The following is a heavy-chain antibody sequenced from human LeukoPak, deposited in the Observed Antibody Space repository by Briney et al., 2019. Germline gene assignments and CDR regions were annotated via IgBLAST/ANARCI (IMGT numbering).Heavy chain of an antibody. CDR3: AREDVDTAMADGNDAFDI. D-gene: IGHD5-18*01. Sequence: PTETLSLTCTVSGGSISGHYWSWIRQPPGKGLEWIGFIYSSGTTYYNPSLKSRLTISIDTSKNQFSLKLSSVTAADTAVYYCAREDVDTAMADGNDAFDIWGQGTMVIVSS. J-gene: IGHJ3*02. CDR1: GGSISGHY. CDR2: IYSSGTT. V-gene: IGHV4-30-4*01.